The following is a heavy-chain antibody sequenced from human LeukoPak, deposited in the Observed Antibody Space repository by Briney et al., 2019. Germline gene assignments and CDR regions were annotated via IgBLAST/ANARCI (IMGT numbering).Heavy chain of an antibody. CDR1: GASISPYY. V-gene: IGHV4-59*12. CDR3: ASRHDSGPY. D-gene: IGHD4-17*01. Sequence: SETLSLTCTVSGASISPYYWSWFRQPPGKGLEWIGYIHYSGNTDYNPSLKSRVTTSVDKSNNQFSLKLTSVTAADTAVYYCASRHDSGPYWGQGTLVTVSS. J-gene: IGHJ4*02. CDR2: IHYSGNT.